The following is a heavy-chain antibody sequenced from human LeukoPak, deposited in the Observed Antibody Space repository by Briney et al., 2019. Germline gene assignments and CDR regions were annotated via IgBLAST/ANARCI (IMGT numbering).Heavy chain of an antibody. Sequence: GGPLRLSCAASGFTFSSYSMNWVRQAPGKGLEWVSYISSSSSTIYYADSVKGRFTISRDNAKNSLYLQMNSLRAEDTAVYYCAREQENYDSSGYPDYWGQGTLVTVSS. D-gene: IGHD3-22*01. CDR2: ISSSSSTI. J-gene: IGHJ4*02. V-gene: IGHV3-48*01. CDR3: AREQENYDSSGYPDY. CDR1: GFTFSSYS.